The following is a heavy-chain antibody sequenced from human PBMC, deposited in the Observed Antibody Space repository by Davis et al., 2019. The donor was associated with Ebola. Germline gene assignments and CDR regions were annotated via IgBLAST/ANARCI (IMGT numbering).Heavy chain of an antibody. CDR2: INPNSGNT. J-gene: IGHJ6*04. V-gene: IGHV1-8*01. CDR1: GYTFTSYD. D-gene: IGHD1-7*01. Sequence: ASVKVSCKASGYTFTSYDINWVRQATGQGLEWMGWINPNSGNTGYAQKFQGRVTMTRNTSISTAYMELSSLRSEDTAVYYCASQINWNYDLGGYYYYYGMDVWGKGTTVTVSS. CDR3: ASQINWNYDLGGYYYYYGMDV.